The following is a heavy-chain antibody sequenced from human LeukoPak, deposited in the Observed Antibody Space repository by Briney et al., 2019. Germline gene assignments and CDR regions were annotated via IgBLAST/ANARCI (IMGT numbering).Heavy chain of an antibody. CDR2: INHSGST. CDR1: GGSFSGYY. D-gene: IGHD3-22*01. Sequence: SETLSLTCAVYGGSFSGYYWSWIRQPPGKGLEWIGEINHSGSTNYNPSLKSRVTISVDASKNQFSLKMSSVTAADTAVYYCARDGIYYDRSGYSPSAPIWGQGTMVTVSS. J-gene: IGHJ3*02. V-gene: IGHV4-34*01. CDR3: ARDGIYYDRSGYSPSAPI.